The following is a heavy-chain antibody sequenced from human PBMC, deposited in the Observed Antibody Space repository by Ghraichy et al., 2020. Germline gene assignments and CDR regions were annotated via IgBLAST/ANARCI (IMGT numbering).Heavy chain of an antibody. V-gene: IGHV4-39*01. J-gene: IGHJ4*02. D-gene: IGHD3-3*01. Sequence: SQTLSLTCTVSGGSISSSSYYWGWIRQPPGKGLEWIGSIYYSGSTYYNPSLKSRVTISVDTSKNQFSLKLSSVTAADTAVYYCASPYYDFWSGYLGSFDYWGQGTLVTVSS. CDR2: IYYSGST. CDR3: ASPYYDFWSGYLGSFDY. CDR1: GGSISSSSYY.